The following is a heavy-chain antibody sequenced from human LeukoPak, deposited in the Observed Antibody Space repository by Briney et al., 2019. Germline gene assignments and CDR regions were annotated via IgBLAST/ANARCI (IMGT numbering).Heavy chain of an antibody. CDR2: VYYSGRT. CDR1: GGSVSSSSYY. J-gene: IGHJ5*02. Sequence: SETLSLTCTVSGGSVSSSSYYWGWLRQPPGKGLEWIGSVYYSGRTYYNPSLKSRVTISVDTSKNQFSLKLSSVTAADTAVYYCARQVGSYDILTGYYSTLIRTNSWGQGTLVTVSS. D-gene: IGHD3-9*01. V-gene: IGHV4-39*01. CDR3: ARQVGSYDILTGYYSTLIRTNS.